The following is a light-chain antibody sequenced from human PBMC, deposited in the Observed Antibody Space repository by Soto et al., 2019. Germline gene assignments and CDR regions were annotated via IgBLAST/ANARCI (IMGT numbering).Light chain of an antibody. V-gene: IGKV1-39*01. Sequence: DIQMTQSPSSLSASLGDRVTITCRARQSINNYLNWYQQEEGTAPKLLIYAATSLQSGVPSRFSGSGSGTEFTLTISSLQPGDFANYYCQQSYNSPYTVGLGTKLEIK. CDR2: AAT. CDR1: QSINNY. J-gene: IGKJ2*01. CDR3: QQSYNSPYT.